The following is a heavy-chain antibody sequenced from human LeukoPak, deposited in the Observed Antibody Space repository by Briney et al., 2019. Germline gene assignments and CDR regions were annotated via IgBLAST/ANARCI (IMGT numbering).Heavy chain of an antibody. CDR1: GGSISHSNYY. J-gene: IGHJ3*02. D-gene: IGHD5-18*01. CDR2: IYYSGST. Sequence: NPSETLSLTCTVSGGSISHSNYYWVWIRQPPGKGLEWIGSIYYSGSTYYNPSLKSRVTISVDTSKNQFSLKLSSVTAADTAVYYCATPSQLWQHHDAFDIWGQGTMVTVSS. CDR3: ATPSQLWQHHDAFDI. V-gene: IGHV4-39*07.